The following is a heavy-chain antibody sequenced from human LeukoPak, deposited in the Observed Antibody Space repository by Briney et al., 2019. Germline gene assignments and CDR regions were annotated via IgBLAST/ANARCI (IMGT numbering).Heavy chain of an antibody. CDR1: GGSFSGYY. V-gene: IGHV4-34*01. J-gene: IGHJ6*02. D-gene: IGHD3-9*01. CDR2: INHSGST. Sequence: SETLSLTCAVYGGSFSGYYWSWIRQPPGKGLEWIGEINHSGSTNYNPSLKSRVTISVDTSKNQSSLKLSSVTAADTAVYYCARGRVTIGMDVWGQGTTVTVSS. CDR3: ARGRVTIGMDV.